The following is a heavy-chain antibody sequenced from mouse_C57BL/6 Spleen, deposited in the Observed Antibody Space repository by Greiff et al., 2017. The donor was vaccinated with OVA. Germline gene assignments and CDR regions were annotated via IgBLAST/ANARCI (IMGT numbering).Heavy chain of an antibody. CDR1: GFTFSSYA. J-gene: IGHJ1*03. CDR3: ARDGDHYYGSSYRDFDV. CDR2: ISDGGSYT. Sequence: EVQLVESGGGLVKPGGSLKLSCAASGFTFSSYAMSWVRQTPEKRLEWVATISDGGSYTYYPDNVKGRFTISRDNAKNNLYLQMSHLKSEDTAMYYCARDGDHYYGSSYRDFDVWGTGTTVTVAS. V-gene: IGHV5-4*01. D-gene: IGHD1-1*01.